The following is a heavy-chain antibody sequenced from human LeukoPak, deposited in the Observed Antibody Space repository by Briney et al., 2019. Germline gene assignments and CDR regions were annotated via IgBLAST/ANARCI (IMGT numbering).Heavy chain of an antibody. CDR1: GDSINSYY. CDR3: ARGRWVPNAFDL. V-gene: IGHV4-59*01. J-gene: IGHJ3*01. D-gene: IGHD5-24*01. Sequence: SETLSLTCTVSGDSINSYYWNWIRQPPGKGLEWIGYIYYSGRTDYNPSLKSRVTISVDTSKHQFSMKLKSVTAADTAVYFCARGRWVPNAFDLWGQGTMVTVFS. CDR2: IYYSGRT.